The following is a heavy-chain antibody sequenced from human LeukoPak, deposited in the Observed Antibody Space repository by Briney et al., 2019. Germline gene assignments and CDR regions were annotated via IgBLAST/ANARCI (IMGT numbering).Heavy chain of an antibody. CDR3: ARDVAHAFDI. CDR1: GFTFSDYY. J-gene: IGHJ3*02. CDR2: IDSGSSTI. Sequence: PGGSLRLSCAASGFTFSDYYMSWIRQAPGKGLEWISYIDSGSSTISYADSVKGRFTISRDNAKTSLYLQMNSLRDEDSAVYYCARDVAHAFDIWGQGTVVTVSS. V-gene: IGHV3-11*04. D-gene: IGHD2-21*01.